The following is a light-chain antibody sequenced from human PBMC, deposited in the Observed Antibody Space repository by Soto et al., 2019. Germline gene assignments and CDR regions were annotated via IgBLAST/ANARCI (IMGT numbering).Light chain of an antibody. Sequence: IVLTQSPGTLSLSPGERATLSCRASQTVNTRHLAWYQQKPGQAPRLLMYGTFIRATGIPDRISASGSGTDFSLTISRLEREDFAVYYCQQYGTSPWTFGQGTTVEIK. V-gene: IGKV3-20*01. CDR2: GTF. CDR1: QTVNTRH. CDR3: QQYGTSPWT. J-gene: IGKJ1*01.